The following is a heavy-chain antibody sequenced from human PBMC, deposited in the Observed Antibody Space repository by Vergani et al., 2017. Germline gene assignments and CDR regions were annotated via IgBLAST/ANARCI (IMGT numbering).Heavy chain of an antibody. J-gene: IGHJ4*02. D-gene: IGHD1-14*01. CDR3: ARDGRIDAEGTELDY. CDR2: VNPEGTNT. V-gene: IGHV3-74*01. CDR1: GFTFSRHW. Sequence: EVQLVESGGGLVPPGGSLRLFCAASGFTFSRHWTHWARQAPGKGMVWVSRVNPEGTNTPYADSVMGRFTISRDNAKNMMYLQLNSLRDEDTAVYYCARDGRIDAEGTELDYWGRGTLVTVSS.